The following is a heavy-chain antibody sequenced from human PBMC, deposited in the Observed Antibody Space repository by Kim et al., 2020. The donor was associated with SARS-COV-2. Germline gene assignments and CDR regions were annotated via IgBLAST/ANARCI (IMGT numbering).Heavy chain of an antibody. CDR2: ISDSAGKT. V-gene: IGHV3-23*01. CDR1: GFSFSNYA. CDR3: AKPDYYDSSGYYSYYFDS. D-gene: IGHD3-22*01. Sequence: GGSLRLSCVASGFSFSNYAMSWVRQAPGKGLEWVSAISDSAGKTYYADSVKGRFTISRDNSKNTLYLQMNSLRAEDTAVYYCAKPDYYDSSGYYSYYFDSWGQGTLVTVSS. J-gene: IGHJ4*02.